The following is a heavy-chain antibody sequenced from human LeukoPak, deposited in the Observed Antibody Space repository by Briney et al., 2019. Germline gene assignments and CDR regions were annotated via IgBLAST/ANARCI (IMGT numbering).Heavy chain of an antibody. Sequence: SETLSLTCTVSGGSISSYYWSWIRQPPGKGLEWIGYMYYSGSPNYNPSLKSRVTMSVDTSKNQFSLKLNSVTAADTAVYYCARAYSSSWYFNWFDPWGQGTQVTVSS. D-gene: IGHD6-13*01. V-gene: IGHV4-59*01. CDR3: ARAYSSSWYFNWFDP. CDR1: GGSISSYY. CDR2: MYYSGSP. J-gene: IGHJ5*02.